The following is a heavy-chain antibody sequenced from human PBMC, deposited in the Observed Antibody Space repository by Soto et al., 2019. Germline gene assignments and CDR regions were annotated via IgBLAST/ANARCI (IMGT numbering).Heavy chain of an antibody. J-gene: IGHJ5*02. D-gene: IGHD3-9*01. CDR1: GFTFSSYW. CDR3: ASGYDILTGPRSNWFDP. V-gene: IGHV3-7*01. Sequence: GGSLRLSCAASGFTFSSYWMSWVRQAPGKGLEWVANIKQDGSEKYYVDSVKGRFTISRDNAKNSLYLQMNSLRAEDTAVYYCASGYDILTGPRSNWFDPWGQEPWSPSPQ. CDR2: IKQDGSEK.